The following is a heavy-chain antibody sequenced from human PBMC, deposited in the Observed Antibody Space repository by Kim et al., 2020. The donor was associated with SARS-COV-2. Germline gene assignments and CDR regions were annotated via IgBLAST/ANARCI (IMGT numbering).Heavy chain of an antibody. Sequence: GGSLRLSCATSGFYFDSFAMKWVRQTPGKDLEWVSSISNTGGHIYYADSVRGRFTISRDSAKNSLYLQMSSLKVEDTAVYYCVRDSPENSASKPGLDYWGRGTLVTAPS. V-gene: IGHV3-21*01. D-gene: IGHD2-2*01. CDR3: VRDSPENSASKPGLDY. CDR1: GFYFDSFA. CDR2: ISNTGGHI. J-gene: IGHJ4*02.